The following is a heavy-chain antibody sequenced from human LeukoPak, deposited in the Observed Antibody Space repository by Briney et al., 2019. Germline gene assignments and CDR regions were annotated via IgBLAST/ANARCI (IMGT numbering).Heavy chain of an antibody. V-gene: IGHV3-30*02. D-gene: IGHD3-3*01. CDR2: IRYDDGNTK. CDR3: AKSPYYDFWPFDY. CDR1: GFTFSNYG. Sequence: GSLRLSCAASGFTFSNYGMHWVRQAPGKGLEWVATIRYDDGNTKNYADSVKGRFTISRDNSQNTLYLQMNDLRAEDTAVYYCAKSPYYDFWPFDYWGPGTLVTVSS. J-gene: IGHJ4*02.